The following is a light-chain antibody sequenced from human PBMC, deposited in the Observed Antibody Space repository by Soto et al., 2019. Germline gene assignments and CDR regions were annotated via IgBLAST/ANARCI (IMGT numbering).Light chain of an antibody. V-gene: IGKV1-39*01. CDR3: QQSYSNSIT. CDR1: QSISSH. J-gene: IGKJ5*01. CDR2: AAS. Sequence: DIQMTQSPSSLSASIGDRITITCRASQSISSHLYWFQQKPGQAPKLLIYAASSLQSGVPSRFSGSGSGTDFTLNISSLQPEDFATYYCQQSYSNSITFGQGTRLEIK.